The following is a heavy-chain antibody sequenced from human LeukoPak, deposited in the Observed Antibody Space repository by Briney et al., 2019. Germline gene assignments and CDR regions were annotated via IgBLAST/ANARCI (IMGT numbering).Heavy chain of an antibody. Sequence: SETLSLTCAVYGGSFSGYYWNWIRQPPGKGLEWIGEMNPSGTTNYNPSLKSRVSISVDTFKNQFSLKLSFLSAADTAMYYCARGPRRAGRSWATRGNQRSGFIDPWGQGTLVTVSS. CDR2: MNPSGTT. V-gene: IGHV4-34*01. D-gene: IGHD3-10*01. CDR1: GGSFSGYY. J-gene: IGHJ5*02. CDR3: ARGPRRAGRSWATRGNQRSGFIDP.